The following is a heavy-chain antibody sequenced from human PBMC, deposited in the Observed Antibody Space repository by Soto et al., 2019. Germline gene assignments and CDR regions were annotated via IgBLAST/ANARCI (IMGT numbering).Heavy chain of an antibody. CDR3: AAEDYDILTGYPI. CDR1: GFTFTSSA. V-gene: IGHV1-58*02. J-gene: IGHJ4*02. D-gene: IGHD3-9*01. CDR2: IVVGSGNT. Sequence: ASVKVSCKASGFTFTSSAMQWVRQARGQRLEWIGWIVVGSGNTNYAQKFQERVTITRDMSTSTAYMELSSLRSEDTAVYYCAAEDYDILTGYPIWGQGTLVTVSS.